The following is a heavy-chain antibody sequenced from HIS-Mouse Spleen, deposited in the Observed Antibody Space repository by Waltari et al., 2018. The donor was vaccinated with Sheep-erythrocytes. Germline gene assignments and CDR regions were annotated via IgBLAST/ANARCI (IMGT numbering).Heavy chain of an antibody. CDR1: GGTFSSYA. CDR3: AQTGATTPHFDY. Sequence: QVQLVQSGAEVKKPGSSVKVSCKASGGTFSSYAISWVGQAPGQVLEWMGRIIPILGIANYAQKFQGRVTITADKSTSTAYMELSSLRSEDTAVYYCAQTGATTPHFDYWGQGTLVTVSS. J-gene: IGHJ4*02. D-gene: IGHD1-26*01. CDR2: IIPILGIA. V-gene: IGHV1-69*04.